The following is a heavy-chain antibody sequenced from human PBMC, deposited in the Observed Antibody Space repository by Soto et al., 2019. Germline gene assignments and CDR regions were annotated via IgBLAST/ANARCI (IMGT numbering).Heavy chain of an antibody. Sequence: ETLSLTCAVYGGSFSGYYWSWIRQPPGKGLGWIGEINHSGSTNYNPSLKSRVTISVDTSKNQFSLKLGSVTAADTAVYYCAIYGSGSYYAFDYWGQGTLVTVSS. CDR3: AIYGSGSYYAFDY. CDR1: GGSFSGYY. D-gene: IGHD3-10*01. J-gene: IGHJ4*02. CDR2: INHSGST. V-gene: IGHV4-34*01.